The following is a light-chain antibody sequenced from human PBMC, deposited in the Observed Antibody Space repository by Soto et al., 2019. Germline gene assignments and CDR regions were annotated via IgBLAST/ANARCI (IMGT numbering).Light chain of an antibody. CDR1: KSDISVYDF. V-gene: IGLV2-8*01. Sequence: QSVLTQPPSASGSPGQSVTISCTGTKSDISVYDFVSWYQHHPGKAPRLIIYEVVQRPSGVPDRFSGSKSGNTASLTVSGLQAADEADYFCKSYAGSNTYVFGSGTKVTVL. CDR3: KSYAGSNTYV. CDR2: EVV. J-gene: IGLJ1*01.